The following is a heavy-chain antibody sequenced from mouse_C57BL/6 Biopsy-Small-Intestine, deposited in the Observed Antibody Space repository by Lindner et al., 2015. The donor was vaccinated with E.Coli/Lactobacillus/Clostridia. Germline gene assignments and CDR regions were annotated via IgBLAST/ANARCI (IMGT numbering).Heavy chain of an antibody. CDR1: GYTFTDYY. CDR2: IYPNNGRT. V-gene: IGHV1-34*02. J-gene: IGHJ4*01. CDR3: ARDDYGMDY. Sequence: VQLQESGPELVKPGDSVKMSCKASGYTFTDYYMGWVYQSHGKSLEWIGYIYPNNGRTTYNQKFKGKATLTVDKSSRTAYMELHSLTSEDSAVYYCARDDYGMDYWGQGTSVSVSS. D-gene: IGHD2-4*01.